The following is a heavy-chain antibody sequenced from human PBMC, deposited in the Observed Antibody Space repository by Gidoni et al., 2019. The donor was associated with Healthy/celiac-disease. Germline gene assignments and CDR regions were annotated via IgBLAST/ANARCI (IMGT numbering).Heavy chain of an antibody. D-gene: IGHD3-10*01. J-gene: IGHJ3*02. CDR3: VTMVRGDYDAFDI. CDR1: GGTFSSYA. CDR2: IIPILGIA. Sequence: QVQLVQSGAEVKKPGSSVKVSCKASGGTFSSYAISWVRQAPGQGLEWMGRIIPILGIANYAQKFQGRVTITADKSTSTAYMELSSLRSEDTAVYYCVTMVRGDYDAFDIWGQGTMVTVSS. V-gene: IGHV1-69*09.